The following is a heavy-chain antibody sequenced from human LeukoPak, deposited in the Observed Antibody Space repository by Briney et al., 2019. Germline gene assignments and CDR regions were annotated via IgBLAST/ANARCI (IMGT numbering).Heavy chain of an antibody. Sequence: PGGSLRLSCAASGFTFSNYGVSWVRQAPGKGLEWVSAIGHSGSNTYYADSVRGRFTISRDNSKNTLYLQMNSLRVDDTAVYYCAKETLWQGGWYGAAGGGSNYWGQGTLVTVSS. CDR3: AKETLWQGGWYGAAGGGSNY. J-gene: IGHJ4*02. V-gene: IGHV3-23*01. CDR1: GFTFSNYG. D-gene: IGHD6-19*01. CDR2: IGHSGSNT.